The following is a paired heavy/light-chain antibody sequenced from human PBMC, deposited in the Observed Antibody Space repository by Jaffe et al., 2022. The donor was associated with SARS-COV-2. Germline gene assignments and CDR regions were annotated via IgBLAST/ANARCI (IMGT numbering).Heavy chain of an antibody. D-gene: IGHD3-10*01. CDR1: GFTVKTFSSNW. Sequence: EMKLAESGGGLVQPGGSLRLSCAASGFTVKTFSSNWMTWVRQAPGKGLEWVANISPDGSEENYLDSVKGRFTISRDNAKTSLYLQMNTLRADDTAVYYCARDRGNHWHWGQGTLVTVSS. J-gene: IGHJ4*02. CDR2: ISPDGSEE. CDR3: ARDRGNHWH. V-gene: IGHV3-7*03.
Light chain of an antibody. J-gene: IGKJ3*01. CDR1: QDVSSAY. Sequence: VLTQSPGIVSLSPGEGATLSCRASQDVSSAYFDWYQQKPGQAPRLLIFGGISRATGIPDRFSGSRSGTDFTLTISSLEPEDFASYYCQVYANSRSTFGPGTRVEIK. V-gene: IGKV3-20*01. CDR2: GGI. CDR3: QVYANSRST.